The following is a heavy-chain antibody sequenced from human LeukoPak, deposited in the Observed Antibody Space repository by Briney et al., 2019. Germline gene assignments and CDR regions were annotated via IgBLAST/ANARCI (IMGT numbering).Heavy chain of an antibody. D-gene: IGHD2-15*01. CDR1: GFTFSGYF. CDR3: ARVVVAATFNWFDP. V-gene: IGHV3-11*04. J-gene: IGHJ5*02. Sequence: PGGSLELSCAASGFTFSGYFMSWIRQAPGKGVEGVSYITSSGDTIYYADSVKGRFTISRDNAKNSLYLQMNNLTAEDTAVYYCARVVVAATFNWFDPWGQGTLVTVSS. CDR2: ITSSGDTI.